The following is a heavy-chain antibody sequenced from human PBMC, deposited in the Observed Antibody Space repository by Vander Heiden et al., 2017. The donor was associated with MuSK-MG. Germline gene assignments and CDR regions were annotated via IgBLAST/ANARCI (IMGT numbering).Heavy chain of an antibody. CDR2: MNPNSGNT. D-gene: IGHD6-19*01. J-gene: IGHJ6*02. V-gene: IGHV1-8*01. Sequence: QVQLVQSGAEVKKPGASVKVSCKASGYTFTSYDINWVRQATGQGLEWMGWMNPNSGNTGYAQKFQGRVTMTRNTSISTAYMELRSLRSEDTAVYYCARGRVAVAGACDYYYGMDVWGQGTTVTVSS. CDR1: GYTFTSYD. CDR3: ARGRVAVAGACDYYYGMDV.